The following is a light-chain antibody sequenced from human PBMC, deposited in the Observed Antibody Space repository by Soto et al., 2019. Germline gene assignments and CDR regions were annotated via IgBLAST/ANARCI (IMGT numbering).Light chain of an antibody. CDR2: EVV. Sequence: QSALTQPPSASGSPRQSVTISCTGTKNDIGVYDFVSWYQHHPGKAPRLIIYEVVQRPSGVPDRFSGSKSGNTASLTVSGLQAADEGDYFCKSYAGSNTYVFGSGTKVTVL. J-gene: IGLJ1*01. CDR3: KSYAGSNTYV. CDR1: KNDIGVYDF. V-gene: IGLV2-8*01.